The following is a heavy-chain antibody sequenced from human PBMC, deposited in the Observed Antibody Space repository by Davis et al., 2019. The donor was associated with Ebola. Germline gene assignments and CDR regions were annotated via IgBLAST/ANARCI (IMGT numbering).Heavy chain of an antibody. Sequence: ASVKVSCKASGYTFTSYDINWVRQATGQGLEWMGWMNPNSGNTGYAQKFQGGVTMIRDTSITTAYMELSSLRSEDTAVYYCARAHARAQATTSVVGVYYYGLDVWGQGTTVTVSS. D-gene: IGHD5-12*01. J-gene: IGHJ6*02. CDR3: ARAHARAQATTSVVGVYYYGLDV. CDR1: GYTFTSYD. V-gene: IGHV1-8*01. CDR2: MNPNSGNT.